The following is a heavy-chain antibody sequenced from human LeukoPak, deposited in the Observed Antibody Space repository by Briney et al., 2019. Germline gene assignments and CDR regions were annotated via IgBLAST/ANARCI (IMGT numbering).Heavy chain of an antibody. D-gene: IGHD4-17*01. Sequence: GGSLRLSCAASGFTFSSYAMHWVRQAPGKGLEWVAVISYDGSNKYYADSMKGRFTISRDNSKNTLYLQMNSLRAEDTAVYYCARDGASDAARLMTTVTPFDYWGQGTLVTVSS. CDR3: ARDGASDAARLMTTVTPFDY. J-gene: IGHJ4*02. CDR2: ISYDGSNK. CDR1: GFTFSSYA. V-gene: IGHV3-30-3*01.